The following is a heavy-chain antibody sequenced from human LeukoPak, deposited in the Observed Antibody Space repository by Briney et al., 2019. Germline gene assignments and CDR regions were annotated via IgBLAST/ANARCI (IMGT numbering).Heavy chain of an antibody. CDR2: INHSGST. Sequence: SETLSLTCAVYGGSFSGYYWSWIRQPPGKGLEWIGEINHSGSTNYNPSLKSRVTISVDTSKKQFSLKLSSVTAADTAVYYCVTYYFDSSGPRKNYWGQGTLVTVSS. CDR1: GGSFSGYY. V-gene: IGHV4-34*01. J-gene: IGHJ4*02. CDR3: VTYYFDSSGPRKNY. D-gene: IGHD3-22*01.